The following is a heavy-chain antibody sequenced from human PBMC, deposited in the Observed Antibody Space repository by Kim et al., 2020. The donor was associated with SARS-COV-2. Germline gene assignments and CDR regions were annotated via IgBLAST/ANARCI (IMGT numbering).Heavy chain of an antibody. CDR1: GFTFSSYG. CDR2: ISYDGSNK. CDR3: AKEIRSSGSYYYYYMDV. D-gene: IGHD1-26*01. J-gene: IGHJ6*03. Sequence: GGSLRLSCAASGFTFSSYGMHWVRQAPGKGLEWVAVISYDGSNKYYADSVKGRFTISRDNSKNTLYLQMNSLRAEDTAVYYCAKEIRSSGSYYYYYMDVWGKGTTVTVSS. V-gene: IGHV3-30*18.